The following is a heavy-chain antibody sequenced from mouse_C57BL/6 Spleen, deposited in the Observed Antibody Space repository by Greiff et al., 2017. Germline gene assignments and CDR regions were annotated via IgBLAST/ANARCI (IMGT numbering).Heavy chain of an antibody. J-gene: IGHJ2*01. CDR2: IDPSDSYT. CDR1: GYTFTSYW. V-gene: IGHV1-69*01. Sequence: VQLQQPGAELVMPGASVKLSCKASGYTFTSYWMHWVKQRPGQGLEWIGEIDPSDSYTNYNQKFKGKSTLTVDKSSSTAYMQLSSLTSEDSAVYYCARSEGRDFDYWGQGTTLTVSS. CDR3: ARSEGRDFDY. D-gene: IGHD3-3*01.